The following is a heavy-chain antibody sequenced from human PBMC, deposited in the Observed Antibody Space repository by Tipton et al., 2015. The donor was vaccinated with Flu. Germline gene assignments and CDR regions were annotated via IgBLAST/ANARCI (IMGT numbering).Heavy chain of an antibody. CDR1: GGSINNYY. J-gene: IGHJ4*02. CDR2: VYYSGNS. D-gene: IGHD3-10*02. Sequence: TLSLTCSVSGGSINNYYLSWIRQPPGKGLEWIGSVYYSGNSYYNPSLKSRVTISVDTSKSQFSLMLRSVTAADTAVYYCARLSYYDVDLKNFYFDHWGQGALVTVSS. V-gene: IGHV4-59*05. CDR3: ARLSYYDVDLKNFYFDH.